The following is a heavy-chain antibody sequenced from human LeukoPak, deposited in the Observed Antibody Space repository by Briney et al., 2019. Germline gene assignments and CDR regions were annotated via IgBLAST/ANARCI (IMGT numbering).Heavy chain of an antibody. CDR3: ARAPVVVTARYYFDY. V-gene: IGHV4-59*01. Sequence: PSETLSLTCTVSGGSISSCYWSWIRQPPGKGLEWIGYIYYSGSTNYNPSLKSRVTISVDTSKNQFSLKLSSVTAADTAVYYCARAPVVVTARYYFDYWGQGTLVTVSS. J-gene: IGHJ4*02. D-gene: IGHD2-21*02. CDR1: GGSISSCY. CDR2: IYYSGST.